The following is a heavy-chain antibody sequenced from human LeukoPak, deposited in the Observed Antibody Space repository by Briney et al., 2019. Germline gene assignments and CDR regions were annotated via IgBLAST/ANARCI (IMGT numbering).Heavy chain of an antibody. CDR3: ARSLGSSGYSARFDP. D-gene: IGHD3-22*01. V-gene: IGHV1-46*01. Sequence: ASVTVSCKASGYTFTSYYMHWVRQAPGQGLEWMGIINPSGGSTSYAQKFQGRVTMTRDTSTSTVYMELSSLRSEDTAVYYCARSLGSSGYSARFDPWGQGTLVTVSS. CDR1: GYTFTSYY. J-gene: IGHJ5*02. CDR2: INPSGGST.